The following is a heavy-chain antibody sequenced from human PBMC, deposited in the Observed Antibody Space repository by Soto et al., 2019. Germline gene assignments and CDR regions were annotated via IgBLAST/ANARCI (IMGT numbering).Heavy chain of an antibody. CDR1: GVTFSSAW. J-gene: IGHJ6*02. D-gene: IGHD2-8*01. CDR3: TTDEVWCTNGFCRYYYYGMDV. V-gene: IGHV3-15*01. CDR2: MKGKTDGGTT. Sequence: PGGSLRLSCAASGVTFSSAWMIWVRQAPGKGLEWVGRMKGKTDGGTTDYAAPVKGRFTISRDDSKNTLYLQLNSLKTADTAVYYCTTDEVWCTNGFCRYYYYGMDVWGQGTTVTVPS.